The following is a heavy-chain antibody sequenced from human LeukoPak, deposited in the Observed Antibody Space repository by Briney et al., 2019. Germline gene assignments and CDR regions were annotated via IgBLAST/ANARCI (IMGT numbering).Heavy chain of an antibody. V-gene: IGHV3-7*03. CDR2: IKPDGTTK. CDR1: GFPFSSYS. J-gene: IGHJ2*01. Sequence: SGGSLRLSCAASGFPFSSYSMTWVRQAPGKGLEWVANIKPDGTTKFYVDSVKGRFTISRDNALNSLYLQMNSLRAEDTAIYYCAKDRTVGASYWYFDLWGRGTLVTVSS. D-gene: IGHD1-26*01. CDR3: AKDRTVGASYWYFDL.